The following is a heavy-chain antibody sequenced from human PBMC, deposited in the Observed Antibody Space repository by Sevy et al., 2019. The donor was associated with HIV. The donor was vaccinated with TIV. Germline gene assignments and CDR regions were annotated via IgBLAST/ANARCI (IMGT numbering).Heavy chain of an antibody. CDR1: GFTFSSYA. D-gene: IGHD3-22*01. J-gene: IGHJ6*02. V-gene: IGHV3-30*04. CDR2: ISYDGSNK. CDR3: ARDQYYYDSSGYPYYYYGMDV. Sequence: GGSLRLSCAASGFTFSSYAMHWVRQAPGKGLEWVAVISYDGSNKYYADSVKGRFTISRDNSKNTLYLQMNSLRAEDTAVYYCARDQYYYDSSGYPYYYYGMDVWGQGTTVTVSS.